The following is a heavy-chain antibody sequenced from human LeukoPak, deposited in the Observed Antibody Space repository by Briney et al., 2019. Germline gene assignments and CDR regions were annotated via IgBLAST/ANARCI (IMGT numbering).Heavy chain of an antibody. CDR1: GYTFTSYG. V-gene: IGHV1-18*01. CDR3: ASSYDSSGYYFQVLDY. CDR2: ISAYNGNT. Sequence: ASVKLSCKASGYTFTSYGISWVRQAPGQGREWMRWISAYNGNTNYAQKLQGRVTITTDTSTSTAYMELRSLRSDDTAVYYCASSYDSSGYYFQVLDYWGQGTLVTVSS. J-gene: IGHJ4*02. D-gene: IGHD3-22*01.